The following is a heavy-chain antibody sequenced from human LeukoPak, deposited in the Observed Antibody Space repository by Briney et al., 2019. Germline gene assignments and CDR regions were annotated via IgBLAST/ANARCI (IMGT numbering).Heavy chain of an antibody. J-gene: IGHJ3*02. Sequence: QAGGSLRLSCAASGFTFSSYSMNWVRQAPGKGLEWVAVISYDGSNKYYADSVKGRFTISRDNSKNTLYLQMNSLRAEDTAVYYCARGAMPSTWGIWGQGTMVTVSS. CDR3: ARGAMPSTWGI. V-gene: IGHV3-30*03. D-gene: IGHD2-2*01. CDR2: ISYDGSNK. CDR1: GFTFSSYS.